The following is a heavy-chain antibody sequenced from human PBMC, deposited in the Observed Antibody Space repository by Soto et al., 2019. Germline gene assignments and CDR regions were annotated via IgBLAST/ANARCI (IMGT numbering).Heavy chain of an antibody. V-gene: IGHV3-48*02. CDR3: ARDWAIIDSRFLEWLLPNNWFDP. J-gene: IGHJ5*02. D-gene: IGHD3-3*01. CDR1: GFTFSSYS. Sequence: EVQLVESGGGLVQPGGSLRLSCAASGFTFSSYSMNWVRQAPGKGLEWVSYISSSSSTIYYSDSVKGRFTISRDNAKNSLYLQMNSLRDEDTAVYYCARDWAIIDSRFLEWLLPNNWFDPWGQGTLVTVSS. CDR2: ISSSSSTI.